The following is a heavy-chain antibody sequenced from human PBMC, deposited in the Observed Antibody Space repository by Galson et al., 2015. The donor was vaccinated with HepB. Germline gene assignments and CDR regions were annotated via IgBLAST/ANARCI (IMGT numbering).Heavy chain of an antibody. J-gene: IGHJ4*02. CDR1: GFTFSSYA. D-gene: IGHD2-21*01. V-gene: IGHV3-74*01. CDR3: ARDRDCGGDCFDY. CDR2: INSDGSST. Sequence: SLRLSCAASGFTFSSYAMRWVRQAPGKGQVWVSRINSDGSSTSYADSVKGRFTISRDNAKNTLYLQMNSLRAEDTAVYYCARDRDCGGDCFDYWGQGTLVTVSS.